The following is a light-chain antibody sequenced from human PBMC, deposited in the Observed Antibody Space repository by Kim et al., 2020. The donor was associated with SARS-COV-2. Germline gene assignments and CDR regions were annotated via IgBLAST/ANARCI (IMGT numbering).Light chain of an antibody. CDR1: RGSVAANY. Sequence: KPVSISCTRSRGSVAANYVQWYQQRPGSARTIVIYEDNRRPSGIPNRFSGSIRSSSNSTSLTISELRTEDEAYYYCQSYDSNNHVVFGGGTQLTVL. CDR3: QSYDSNNHVV. V-gene: IGLV6-57*03. J-gene: IGLJ2*01. CDR2: EDN.